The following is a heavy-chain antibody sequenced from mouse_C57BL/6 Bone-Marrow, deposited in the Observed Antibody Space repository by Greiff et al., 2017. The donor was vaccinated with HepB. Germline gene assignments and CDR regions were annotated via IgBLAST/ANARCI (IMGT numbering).Heavy chain of an antibody. Sequence: VQLQHPGAELVKPGASVKLSCKASGYTFTSYWMQWVKQRPGQGLEWIGEIDPSDSYTNYNQKFKGKATLTVDTSSSTAYMQLSSLTSEDSAVYYCARDGNGFAYWGQGTLVTVSA. CDR2: IDPSDSYT. J-gene: IGHJ3*01. CDR3: ARDGNGFAY. D-gene: IGHD1-1*01. CDR1: GYTFTSYW. V-gene: IGHV1-50*01.